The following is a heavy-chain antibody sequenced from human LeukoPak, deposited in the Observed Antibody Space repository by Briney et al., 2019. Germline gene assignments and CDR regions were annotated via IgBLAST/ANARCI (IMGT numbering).Heavy chain of an antibody. CDR3: AREGTAMVDFDY. CDR2: ISSSGSTI. Sequence: AGGSLRLSCAASGFTFSDYYMSWIRQAPEKGLEWVSYISSSGSTIYYADSVKGRFTISRDNAKNSLYLQMNSLRAEDTAVYYCAREGTAMVDFDYWGQGTLVTVSS. V-gene: IGHV3-11*01. D-gene: IGHD5-18*01. J-gene: IGHJ4*02. CDR1: GFTFSDYY.